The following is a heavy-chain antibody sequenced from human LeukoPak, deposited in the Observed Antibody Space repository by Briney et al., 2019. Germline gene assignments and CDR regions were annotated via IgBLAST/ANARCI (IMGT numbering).Heavy chain of an antibody. D-gene: IGHD3-22*01. J-gene: IGHJ4*02. CDR1: GYTFTSYD. CDR2: MNPNSGNT. V-gene: IGHV1-8*01. CDR3: ANLDSSGYLDPFDY. Sequence: ASVTVSCKASGYTFTSYDINWVRQATGQGLEWMGWMNPNSGNTGYAQKFQGRVTMTRNTSISTAYMELSSLRSEDTAVYYCANLDSSGYLDPFDYWGQGTLVTVSS.